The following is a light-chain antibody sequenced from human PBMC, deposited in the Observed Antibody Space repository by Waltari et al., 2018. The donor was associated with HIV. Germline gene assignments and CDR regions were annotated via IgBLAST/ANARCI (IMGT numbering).Light chain of an antibody. CDR1: HNISGF. CDR3: QQSFSGFS. V-gene: IGKV1-39*01. Sequence: IKLTQSPSSLSAYLADNVTITCRPSHNISGFLNWYQQKPGKAPKPLVFATSSLQSGVPSRFKGSASGMDFSLTINSLHPEDFATYYCQQSFSGFSFGPGTSVD. CDR2: ATS. J-gene: IGKJ3*01.